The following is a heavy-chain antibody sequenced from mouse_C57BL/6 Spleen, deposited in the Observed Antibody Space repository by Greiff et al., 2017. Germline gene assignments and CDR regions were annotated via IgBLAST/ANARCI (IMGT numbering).Heavy chain of an antibody. J-gene: IGHJ2*01. CDR1: GYSFTGYY. CDR3: ARRGDYSFDY. CDR2: INPSTGGT. V-gene: IGHV1-42*01. Sequence: EVQLQQSGPELVKPGASVKISCKASGYSFTGYYMNWVKQSPEKSLEWIGEINPSTGGTTYNQKFKAKATLTVDKSSSTAYMQLKSLTSEDSAVYYCARRGDYSFDYWGQGTTLTVSS.